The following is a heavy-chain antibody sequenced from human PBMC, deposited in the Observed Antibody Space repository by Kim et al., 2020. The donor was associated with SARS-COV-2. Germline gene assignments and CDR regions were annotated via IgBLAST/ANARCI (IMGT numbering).Heavy chain of an antibody. Sequence: GGSLRLSCAASGVTLGNYAMSWVRQAPGKGPEWVSAISTDGYDKFYADSGKSRFTISRDNSKNTLSVQMNSLRAEDTSIYYCTKRDSGNSWNPDNLWGQGIPVTVSS. CDR1: GVTLGNYA. CDR3: TKRDSGNSWNPDNL. J-gene: IGHJ5*02. CDR2: ISTDGYDK. D-gene: IGHD3-3*01. V-gene: IGHV3-23*01.